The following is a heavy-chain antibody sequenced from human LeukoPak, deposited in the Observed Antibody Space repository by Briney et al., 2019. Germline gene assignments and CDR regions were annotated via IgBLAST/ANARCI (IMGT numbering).Heavy chain of an antibody. CDR2: IYYSGST. V-gene: IGHV4-59*01. CDR3: AREVGLRGAFDI. CDR1: GGSISSYY. J-gene: IGHJ3*02. D-gene: IGHD4-17*01. Sequence: SETLSLTCTVSGGSISSYYWSWIRQPPGKGLEWIGYIYYSGSTNYNPSLKSRVTISVDTSKNQFSLKLSSVTAADTAVYYCAREVGLRGAFDIWGQGTMVTVSS.